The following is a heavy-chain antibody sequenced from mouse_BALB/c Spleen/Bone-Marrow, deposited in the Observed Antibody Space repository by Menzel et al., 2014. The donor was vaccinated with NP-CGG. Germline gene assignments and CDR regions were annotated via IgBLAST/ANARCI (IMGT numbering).Heavy chain of an antibody. V-gene: IGHV14-3*02. CDR3: GRYRYYGSRYAMDY. Sequence: EVQLQQFGAELVKPGASVKLSCTASGFNIKDTYMYWVTQRPEQGLEWIGRIDPAIINTKYDPKFQGKASITAATSSNAACLQLSSRTSEDTAVYYCGRYRYYGSRYAMDYWGQGTSVTVSS. CDR2: IDPAIINT. CDR1: GFNIKDTY. D-gene: IGHD1-1*01. J-gene: IGHJ4*01.